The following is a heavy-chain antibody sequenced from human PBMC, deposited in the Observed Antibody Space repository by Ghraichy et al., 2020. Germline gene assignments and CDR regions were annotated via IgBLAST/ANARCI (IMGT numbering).Heavy chain of an antibody. Sequence: VKVPCRVSGFTFTDYYMHWVKQAPGKRLEWMGLVDPDDGDTKYADKFEDRLTITADASADTTYMELSSLTLEDTAVYYCATVLKVWELIYFEFWGQGTLVTVSS. CDR1: GFTFTDYY. CDR2: VDPDDGDT. V-gene: IGHV1-69-2*01. CDR3: ATVLKVWELIYFEF. J-gene: IGHJ4*02. D-gene: IGHD4-23*01.